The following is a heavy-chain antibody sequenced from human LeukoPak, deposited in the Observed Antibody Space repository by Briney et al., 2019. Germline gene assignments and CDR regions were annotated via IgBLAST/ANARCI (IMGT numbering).Heavy chain of an antibody. D-gene: IGHD3-10*01. CDR1: GCTFTGYY. CDR3: AREGSGFGELFPGAYYYYGMDV. V-gene: IGHV1-2*02. J-gene: IGHJ6*02. CDR2: INPNSCGT. Sequence: ASVKVSCKGSGCTFTGYYMHWVRQAPGQGLAWMGWINPNSCGTNYAQKFQGRVTMTRDTSISTAYMELSSLRSEDTAAYYCAREGSGFGELFPGAYYYYGMDVWGQGTTVTASS.